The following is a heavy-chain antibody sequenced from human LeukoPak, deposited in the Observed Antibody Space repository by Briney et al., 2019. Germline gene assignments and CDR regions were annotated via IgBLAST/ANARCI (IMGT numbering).Heavy chain of an antibody. CDR3: AKTGHYGMDV. D-gene: IGHD1-14*01. J-gene: IGHJ6*02. CDR2: IIPIFGTA. CDR1: GGTFSSYA. Sequence: SVKVSCKASGGTFSSYAISWVRQAPGQGLEWMGGIIPIFGTANYAQKFQGRVTITADESTSTAYMELSSLRSDDTAVYYCAKTGHYGMDVWGQGTTVTVSS. V-gene: IGHV1-69*13.